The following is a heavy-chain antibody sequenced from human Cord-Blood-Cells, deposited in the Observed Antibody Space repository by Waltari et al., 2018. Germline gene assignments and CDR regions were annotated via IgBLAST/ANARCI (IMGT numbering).Heavy chain of an antibody. D-gene: IGHD6-13*01. CDR1: GGSFSGYY. CDR3: ARAGYSSRHYGMDV. V-gene: IGHV4-34*01. Sequence: QVQLQQWGAGLLKPSETLSITCAVYGGSFSGYYRSWIRQPPGKGLEWIGEINHSGSTNYNPSLKSRVTISVDTSKNQFSLKLSSVTAADTAVYYCARAGYSSRHYGMDVWGQGTTVTVSS. CDR2: INHSGST. J-gene: IGHJ6*02.